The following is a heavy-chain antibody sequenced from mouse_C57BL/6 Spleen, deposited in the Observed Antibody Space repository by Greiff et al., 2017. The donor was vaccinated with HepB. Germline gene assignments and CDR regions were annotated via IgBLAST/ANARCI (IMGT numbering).Heavy chain of an antibody. D-gene: IGHD2-4*01. V-gene: IGHV1-53*01. CDR2: INPSNGGT. CDR1: GYTFTSYW. Sequence: QVQLQQPGTELVKPGASVKLSCKASGYTFTSYWMHWVKQRPGQGLEWIGNINPSNGGTNYNEKFKSKPTLTVDKSSSTAYMQLSSLTSEDSAVYYCARPSYYDYDDPYAMDYWGQGTSVTVSS. CDR3: ARPSYYDYDDPYAMDY. J-gene: IGHJ4*01.